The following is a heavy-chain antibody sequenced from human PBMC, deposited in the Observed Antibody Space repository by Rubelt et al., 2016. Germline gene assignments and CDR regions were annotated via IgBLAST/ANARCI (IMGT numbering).Heavy chain of an antibody. V-gene: IGHV1-2*04. CDR1: GFSFTRYY. Sequence: QVQLVQSGAEVKKPGASVKVSCKTSGFSFTRYYIHCLQQAPGQGLEWLGWMSPYTGSAHSAQKFQGWVTMTSDTSISTAYVELPRLRIDDTAVYYCAKEAGDYSEFDSWGQGTLVTVSS. CDR2: MSPYTGSA. D-gene: IGHD2-15*01. J-gene: IGHJ4*02. CDR3: AKEAGDYSEFDS.